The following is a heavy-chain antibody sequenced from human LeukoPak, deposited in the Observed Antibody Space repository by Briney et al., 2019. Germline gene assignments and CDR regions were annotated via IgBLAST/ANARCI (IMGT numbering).Heavy chain of an antibody. CDR2: TYYRSKWSN. CDR1: GDSVSNKDAA. Sequence: SQTLSLTCAISGDSVSNKDAACNWIRQSPSRGLEWLGRTYYRSKWSNDYAVSVKSRITINPDTSKNQFSLQLRSVTPDDTAVYYCARQSLGYVDYWGQGSRVTLSS. J-gene: IGHJ4*02. D-gene: IGHD2-15*01. CDR3: ARQSLGYVDY. V-gene: IGHV6-1*01.